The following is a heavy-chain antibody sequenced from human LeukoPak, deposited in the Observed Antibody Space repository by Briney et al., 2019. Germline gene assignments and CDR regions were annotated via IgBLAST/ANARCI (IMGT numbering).Heavy chain of an antibody. J-gene: IGHJ4*02. Sequence: PGGSLRLSCAASGFTFSSYAMHWVRQAPGKGLEWVAVISYDGSNKYYADSVKGRFTISRDNSKNTLYLQMNSLRAEDTAVYYCARDRDPPNIADRPGGLDYWGQGTLVTVSS. D-gene: IGHD6-6*01. CDR3: ARDRDPPNIADRPGGLDY. CDR1: GFTFSSYA. V-gene: IGHV3-30-3*01. CDR2: ISYDGSNK.